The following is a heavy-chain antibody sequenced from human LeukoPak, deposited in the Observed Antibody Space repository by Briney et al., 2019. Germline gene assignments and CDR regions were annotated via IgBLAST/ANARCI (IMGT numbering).Heavy chain of an antibody. D-gene: IGHD6-13*01. CDR2: INSDGSSI. J-gene: IGHJ4*02. Sequence: GGSLRLSCAASGFTLSTYWMHWVRQAPGKGLVWVARINSDGSSIIYADSVKGRFTISRDNAKNSLYLQMNSLRAEDTALYYCAKGGSSSSVGFYFDYWGQGTLVTVSS. V-gene: IGHV3-74*01. CDR1: GFTLSTYW. CDR3: AKGGSSSSVGFYFDY.